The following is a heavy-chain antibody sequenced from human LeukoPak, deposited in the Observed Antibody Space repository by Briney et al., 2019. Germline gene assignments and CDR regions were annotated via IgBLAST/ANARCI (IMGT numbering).Heavy chain of an antibody. Sequence: SETLSLTCTVSGGSISSYYWSWIRRPPGKGLEWIGYIYYSGSTNYNPSLKSRVTISVDTSKNQFSLKLSSVTAADTAVYYCARLGNYYDILTGFPSPFYYFDYWGQGTLVTVSS. J-gene: IGHJ4*02. CDR1: GGSISSYY. CDR2: IYYSGST. CDR3: ARLGNYYDILTGFPSPFYYFDY. D-gene: IGHD3-9*01. V-gene: IGHV4-59*01.